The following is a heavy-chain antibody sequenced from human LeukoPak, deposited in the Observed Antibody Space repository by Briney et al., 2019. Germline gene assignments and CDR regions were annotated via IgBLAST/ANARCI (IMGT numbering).Heavy chain of an antibody. CDR2: ISSGSGYI. Sequence: AGGSLRLSCAASGFTFTSYAMNRVRQAPGKGLEWVSSISSGSGYIYYADSVKGRFTISRDNAKNSLYLQMNSLRAEDTAVYYCARAPVTPEYYFDYWAQGTLVTVSS. CDR3: ARAPVTPEYYFDY. D-gene: IGHD2-21*02. J-gene: IGHJ4*02. V-gene: IGHV3-21*01. CDR1: GFTFTSYA.